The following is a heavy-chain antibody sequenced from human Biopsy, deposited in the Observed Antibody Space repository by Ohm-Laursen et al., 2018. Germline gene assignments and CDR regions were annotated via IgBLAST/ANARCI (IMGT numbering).Heavy chain of an antibody. CDR3: ARPTNTRAGGAPFDI. CDR1: GFSFSSYG. D-gene: IGHD1/OR15-1a*01. CDR2: LWYDGTNK. Sequence: SLRLSCAASGFSFSSYGMHWVRQAPGKGLEWMAVLWYDGTNKYYADSVKGRFTISRDNSKNTLYLQMNSLRAEDTAMYYCARPTNTRAGGAPFDIWGQGTMVTVSS. J-gene: IGHJ3*02. V-gene: IGHV3-33*01.